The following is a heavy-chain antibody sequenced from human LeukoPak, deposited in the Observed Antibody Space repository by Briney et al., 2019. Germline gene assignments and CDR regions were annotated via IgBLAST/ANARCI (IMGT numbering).Heavy chain of an antibody. D-gene: IGHD3-22*01. V-gene: IGHV4-4*07. CDR2: IYTSGST. Sequence: SETLSLTCTVSGGSISSYYWSWIRQPAGKGLEWIGRIYTSGSTNYNPSLKSRVTMSVDTSKNQFSPKLSSVTAADTAVYYCARDHYYYDSSGYRETYWFDPWGQGTLVTVSS. CDR1: GGSISSYY. CDR3: ARDHYYYDSSGYRETYWFDP. J-gene: IGHJ5*02.